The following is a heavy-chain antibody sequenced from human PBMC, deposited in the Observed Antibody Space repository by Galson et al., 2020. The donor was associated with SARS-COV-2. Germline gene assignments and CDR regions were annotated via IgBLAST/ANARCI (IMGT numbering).Heavy chain of an antibody. D-gene: IGHD6-13*01. CDR3: ARDLIAAAGTFHYYYGMDV. CDR1: GFTDNNNY. Sequence: GESLKLPCEASGFTDNNNYMRWVRQAPGPGLEWVSVIYRRGHTYYADSVKGRFTISRDNSKNTLYLQMNSLRAEDTAVYYCARDLIAAAGTFHYYYGMDVWGQGTTVTVSS. V-gene: IGHV3-66*01. CDR2: IYRRGHT. J-gene: IGHJ6*02.